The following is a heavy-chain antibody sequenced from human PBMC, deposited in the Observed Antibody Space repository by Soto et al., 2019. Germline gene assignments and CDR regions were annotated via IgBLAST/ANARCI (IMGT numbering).Heavy chain of an antibody. D-gene: IGHD2-21*02. Sequence: ASVKVSCKASGGTFSSYAISWVRQAPGQGLEWMGGIIPIFGTANYAQKFQGRVTITADESTSTAYMELSSLRSEDTAVYYCARFLGSVVTAIRLRGGYYYYYGMDVWGQGTTVTVSS. J-gene: IGHJ6*02. CDR1: GGTFSSYA. CDR2: IIPIFGTA. V-gene: IGHV1-69*13. CDR3: ARFLGSVVTAIRLRGGYYYYYGMDV.